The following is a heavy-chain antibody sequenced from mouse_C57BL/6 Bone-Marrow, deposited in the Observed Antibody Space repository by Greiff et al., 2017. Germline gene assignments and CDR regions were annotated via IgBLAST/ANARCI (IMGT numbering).Heavy chain of an antibody. V-gene: IGHV1-50*01. D-gene: IGHD4-1*01. CDR2: IDPSDSYT. CDR3: ASNWDDWYFDV. J-gene: IGHJ1*03. CDR1: GYTFTSYW. Sequence: QVQLQQPGAELVKPGASVKLSCKASGYTFTSYWMQWVKQRPGQGLEWIGEIDPSDSYTNYNQKFKGKATLTVDTSSSTAYMQLSSLTSEDSAVYYCASNWDDWYFDVWGTGTTVTVSS.